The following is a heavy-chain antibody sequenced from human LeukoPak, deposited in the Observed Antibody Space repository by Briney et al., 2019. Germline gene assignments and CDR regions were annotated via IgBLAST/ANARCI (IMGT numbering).Heavy chain of an antibody. J-gene: IGHJ4*02. CDR1: GSTFSSYA. D-gene: IGHD6-19*01. V-gene: IGHV3-30-3*01. CDR3: ARTDTVAGPYDY. CDR2: ISYDGSNK. Sequence: PGGSLRLSCAASGSTFSSYAMHWVRQAPGKGLEWVAVISYDGSNKYYADSVKGRFTISRDNSKNTLYLQMNSLRAEDTAVYYCARTDTVAGPYDYWGQGTLVTVSS.